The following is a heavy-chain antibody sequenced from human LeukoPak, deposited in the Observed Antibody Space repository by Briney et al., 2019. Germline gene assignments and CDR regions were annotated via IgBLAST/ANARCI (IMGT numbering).Heavy chain of an antibody. CDR1: GGSISSSSYY. CDR3: ARSLWFGELSELYFDY. Sequence: SETLSLTCTVSGGSISSSSYYWGWIRQPPGKGLEWIGSIYYSGSTYYNPSLKSRVTISVDTSKNQFSLKLSSVTAADTAVYYCARSLWFGELSELYFDYWGQGTLVTVSS. J-gene: IGHJ4*02. D-gene: IGHD3-10*01. V-gene: IGHV4-39*07. CDR2: IYYSGST.